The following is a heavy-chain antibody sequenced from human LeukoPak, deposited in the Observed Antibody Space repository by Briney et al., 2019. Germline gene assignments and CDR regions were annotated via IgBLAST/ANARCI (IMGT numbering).Heavy chain of an antibody. CDR2: INHSGST. CDR3: ATLTGYYGSGSYYSFDY. D-gene: IGHD3-10*01. CDR1: GGSFSGYY. J-gene: IGHJ4*02. V-gene: IGHV4-34*01. Sequence: SETLSLTCAVYGGSFSGYYWSWIRQPPGKGLEWIGEINHSGSTNYNPSLKSRVTISVDTSKNQFSLKLSSVTAADTAVYYCATLTGYYGSGSYYSFDYWGQGTLVTVSS.